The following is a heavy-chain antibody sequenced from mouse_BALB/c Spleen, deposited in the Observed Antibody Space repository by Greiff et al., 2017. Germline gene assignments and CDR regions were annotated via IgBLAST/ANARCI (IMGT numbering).Heavy chain of an antibody. Sequence: EVQLQESGPGLVKPSQSLSLTCTVTGYSITSDYAWNWIRQFPGNKLEWMGYISYSGSTSYNPSLKSRISITRDTSKNQFFLQLNSVTTEDTATYYCARMGIGTTGYAMDYWGQGTLVTVSA. CDR2: ISYSGST. V-gene: IGHV3-2*02. CDR1: GYSITSDYA. CDR3: ARMGIGTTGYAMDY. D-gene: IGHD2-14*01. J-gene: IGHJ3*01.